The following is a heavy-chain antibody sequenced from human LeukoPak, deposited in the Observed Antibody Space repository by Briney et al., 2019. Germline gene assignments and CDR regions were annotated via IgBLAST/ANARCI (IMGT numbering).Heavy chain of an antibody. CDR3: ARGRLWFGTLDAFDI. Sequence: SETLSLTCTVSGYSISSGYYWGWIRQPPGKGLEWIGSIYHSGSTYYNPSLKSRVTISVDTSKNQFSLKLSSVTAADTAVYYCARGRLWFGTLDAFDIWGQGTMVTVSS. CDR2: IYHSGST. D-gene: IGHD3-10*01. CDR1: GYSISSGYY. V-gene: IGHV4-38-2*02. J-gene: IGHJ3*02.